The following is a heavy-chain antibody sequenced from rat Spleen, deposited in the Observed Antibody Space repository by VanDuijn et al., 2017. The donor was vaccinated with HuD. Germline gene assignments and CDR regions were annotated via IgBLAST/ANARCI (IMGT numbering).Heavy chain of an antibody. D-gene: IGHD1-2*01. J-gene: IGHJ3*01. V-gene: IGHV5-19*01. CDR2: ISPSGGST. CDR1: GFTFSNYG. CDR3: ATPDITIAATGFAY. Sequence: EVQLVESGGGLVQPGRSLKLSCAASGFTFSNYGMHWIRQAPTKGLEWVASISPSGGSTYYRDSVKGRFTISRDNAKSTLYLQMDSLRSEDTATYYCATPDITIAATGFAYWGQGTLVTVSS.